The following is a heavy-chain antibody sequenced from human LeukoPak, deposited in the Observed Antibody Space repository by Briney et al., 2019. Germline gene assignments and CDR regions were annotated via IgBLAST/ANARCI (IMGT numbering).Heavy chain of an antibody. CDR1: GGSISSGGYS. Sequence: SQTLSLTCAVSGGSISSGGYSWSWIRQPPGKGLEWIGYIYHSGSTYYNPSLKSRVTISVDTSKNQFSLKLSSVTAADTAVYYCARSTPGIAVAGTQRGAFDIWGQGTMVTVSS. J-gene: IGHJ3*02. CDR3: ARSTPGIAVAGTQRGAFDI. D-gene: IGHD6-19*01. CDR2: IYHSGST. V-gene: IGHV4-30-2*05.